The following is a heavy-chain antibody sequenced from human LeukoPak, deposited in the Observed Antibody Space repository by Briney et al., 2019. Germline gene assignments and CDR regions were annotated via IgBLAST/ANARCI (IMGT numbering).Heavy chain of an antibody. CDR2: IYTSRST. J-gene: IGHJ3*02. CDR1: GGSISSYY. CDR3: ARDSDDSSGYCGLGVAFDI. D-gene: IGHD3-22*01. V-gene: IGHV4-4*07. Sequence: SETLSLTCTVSGGSISSYYWSWIRQPAGKGLEWIGRIYTSRSTNYNPSLKSRVTMSVDTSKNQFSLKLSSVTAADTAVYHCARDSDDSSGYCGLGVAFDIWGQGTMVTVSS.